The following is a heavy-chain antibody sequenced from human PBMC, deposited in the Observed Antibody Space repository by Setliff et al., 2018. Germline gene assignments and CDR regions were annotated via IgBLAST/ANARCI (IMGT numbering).Heavy chain of an antibody. CDR1: GFIFSMYK. D-gene: IGHD1-26*01. CDR3: ARDRGRAWELTDY. J-gene: IGHJ4*02. Sequence: PGGSLRLSCEASGFIFSMYKMSWVRQAPGKGLEWVANIKQDGSEKSYVDSVKGRFTISRDNAKKSLYLQMNSLRVEETAVYYCARDRGRAWELTDYWGQGTLVTVSS. V-gene: IGHV3-7*03. CDR2: IKQDGSEK.